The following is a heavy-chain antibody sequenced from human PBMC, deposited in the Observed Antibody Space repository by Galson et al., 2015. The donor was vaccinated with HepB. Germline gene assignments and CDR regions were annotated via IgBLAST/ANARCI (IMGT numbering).Heavy chain of an antibody. V-gene: IGHV5-51*03. J-gene: IGHJ3*02. D-gene: IGHD3-22*01. CDR3: ARTYYDSSGYYDALDI. CDR1: GYSFTSYW. CDR2: IYPGDSDT. Sequence: QSGAEVKKPGESLKTSCKGSGYSFTSYWIGWVRQMPGKGLEWMGIIYPGDSDTRYSPSFQGQVTISADKSISTAYLQWSSLKASDTAMYYCARTYYDSSGYYDALDIWGQGTMVTVSS.